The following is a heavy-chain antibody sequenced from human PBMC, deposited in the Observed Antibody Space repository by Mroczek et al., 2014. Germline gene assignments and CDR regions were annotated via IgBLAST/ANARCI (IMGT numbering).Heavy chain of an antibody. CDR1: GFTFSSYG. J-gene: IGHJ5*02. D-gene: IGHD6-6*01. Sequence: ESGGGVVQPGRSLRLSCAASGFTFSSYGMHWVRQAPGKGLEWVAVIWYDGSNKYYADSVKGRFTISRDNSKNTLYLQMNSLRAEDTAVYYCARDRGLEYSSSPTYNWFDPWGQGTPGHRL. V-gene: IGHV3-33*01. CDR2: IWYDGSNK. CDR3: ARDRGLEYSSSPTYNWFDP.